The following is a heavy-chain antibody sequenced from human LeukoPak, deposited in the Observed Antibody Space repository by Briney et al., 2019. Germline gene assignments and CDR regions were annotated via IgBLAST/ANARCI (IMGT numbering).Heavy chain of an antibody. CDR3: ARDRGNSRTTAY. V-gene: IGHV3-33*01. Sequence: GGSLRLSCTASGYRFSDHGIHWVRQAPGKGLEWVAISWYDGSKSYFVDSVKGRFTISRDNAKNSLYLQMNSLRAEDTAVYYCARDRGNSRTTAYWGQGTLVTVSS. J-gene: IGHJ4*02. CDR2: SWYDGSKS. D-gene: IGHD1/OR15-1a*01. CDR1: GYRFSDHG.